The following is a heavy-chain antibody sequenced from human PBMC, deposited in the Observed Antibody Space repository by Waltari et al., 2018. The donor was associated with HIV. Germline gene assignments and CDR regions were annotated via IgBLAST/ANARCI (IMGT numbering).Heavy chain of an antibody. D-gene: IGHD6-6*01. CDR1: GFTLSWYW. Sequence: EVQLVESGGGLVQPGGSLRLSCGDSGFTLSWYWMHWVRQAPGKGLVWVSRIESDGASTNYADSVKGRVTISRDNAKNTLSLQMNSLSVEDTAVYYCVRAGRSSDGFDVWGQGTMVTVSS. V-gene: IGHV3-74*01. CDR3: VRAGRSSDGFDV. J-gene: IGHJ3*01. CDR2: IESDGAST.